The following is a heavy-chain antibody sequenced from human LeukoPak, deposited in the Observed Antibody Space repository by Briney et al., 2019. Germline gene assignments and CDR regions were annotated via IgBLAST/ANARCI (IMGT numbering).Heavy chain of an antibody. CDR3: ATSFSTPANY. J-gene: IGHJ4*02. Sequence: GGTLRLSCAASGIIFSNYWMSWVRQAPGKGLEWVADIKQDGSEKYYVDSVKGRFTISRDNAKNSLYLQMDSLRAEDTAVYYCATSFSTPANYWGQGTLVTVSS. CDR1: GIIFSNYW. CDR2: IKQDGSEK. V-gene: IGHV3-7*01. D-gene: IGHD2-2*01.